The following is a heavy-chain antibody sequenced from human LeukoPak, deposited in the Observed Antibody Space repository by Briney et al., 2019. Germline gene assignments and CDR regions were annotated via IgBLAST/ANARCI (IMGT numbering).Heavy chain of an antibody. D-gene: IGHD1-26*01. Sequence: PSETLSLTCTVSGGSISSYYWSWIRQPAGKGLEWIGRIYTSGSTNYNPSLKSRVTMSVDTSKNQFSLKLSSVTAADTAVYYCARDRGTRFPRERPYYFDYWGQGTLVTVSS. CDR1: GGSISSYY. CDR2: IYTSGST. CDR3: ARDRGTRFPRERPYYFDY. J-gene: IGHJ4*02. V-gene: IGHV4-4*07.